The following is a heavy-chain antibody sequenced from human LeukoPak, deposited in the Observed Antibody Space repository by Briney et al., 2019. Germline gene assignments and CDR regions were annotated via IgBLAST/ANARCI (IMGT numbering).Heavy chain of an antibody. CDR1: GGSINNTNW. CDR2: IYDIGST. J-gene: IGHJ6*03. CDR3: ARITWGIYYYYYYMDV. D-gene: IGHD3-16*01. Sequence: SETLSLTCAVSGGSINNTNWWSWVRQFPGKGLQWIGEIYDIGSTNYNPFLKSRVTISVDKSKNQFSLELTSVTAADTAVYYCARITWGIYYYYYYMDVWGKGTTVTVSS. V-gene: IGHV4-4*02.